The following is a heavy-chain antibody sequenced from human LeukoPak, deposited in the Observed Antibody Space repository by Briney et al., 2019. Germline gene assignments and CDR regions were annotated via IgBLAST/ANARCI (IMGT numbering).Heavy chain of an antibody. D-gene: IGHD3-10*01. CDR1: GGSISSSSYY. J-gene: IGHJ5*02. CDR3: ARESSVKNWFDL. Sequence: SETLSLTCTVSGGSISSSSYYWGWIRQPPGKGREWIGSIYYSGSTYYNPSLKSRFTISVDTSKNQFSLKLSSVTAADTAVYYCARESSVKNWFDLWGQGTLVTVSS. V-gene: IGHV4-39*07. CDR2: IYYSGST.